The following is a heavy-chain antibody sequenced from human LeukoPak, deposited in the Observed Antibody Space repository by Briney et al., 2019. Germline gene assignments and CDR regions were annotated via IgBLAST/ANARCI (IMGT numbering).Heavy chain of an antibody. D-gene: IGHD3-10*01. CDR3: ARHYGSGMDYFDP. CDR1: SGSISSSNYY. V-gene: IGHV4-61*02. J-gene: IGHJ5*02. Sequence: SETLSLTCTVSSGSISSSNYYWSWIRQPAGKGLEWIGRIYTSGSTNYNPSLNSRVTISVDTSKNQCSLKLTSVTAADTAVYYCARHYGSGMDYFDPWGQEPWSPSPQ. CDR2: IYTSGST.